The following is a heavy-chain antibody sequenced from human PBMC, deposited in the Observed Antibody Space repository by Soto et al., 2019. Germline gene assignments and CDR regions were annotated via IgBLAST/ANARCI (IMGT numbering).Heavy chain of an antibody. J-gene: IGHJ3*02. D-gene: IGHD3-22*01. CDR3: ARAPTTPDSSRGYAFDI. V-gene: IGHV1-69*12. CDR2: IIPIFGTA. CDR1: GGTFSSYA. Sequence: QVQLVQSGAEVKKPGSSVKVSCKASGGTFSSYAISWVQQAPGQGLEWMGGIIPIFGTANYAQKFQGRVTITADESTSTAYMELSSLRSEDTAVYYCARAPTTPDSSRGYAFDIWGQGTMVTVSS.